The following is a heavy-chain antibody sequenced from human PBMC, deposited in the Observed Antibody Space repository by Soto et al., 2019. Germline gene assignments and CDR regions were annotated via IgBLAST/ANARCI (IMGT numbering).Heavy chain of an antibody. J-gene: IGHJ5*02. V-gene: IGHV4-31*02. CDR3: ARDQRRRPNWFDP. CDR2: IYYSGGT. Sequence: PSETLSLTCTVSGGSISSGGYYWSWIRQHPGKGLEWIGYIYYSGGTYYNPSLKSRVTISVDTSKNQFSLKLSSVTAADTAVYYCARDQRRRPNWFDPWGQGTLVTVPS. CDR1: GGSISSGGYY.